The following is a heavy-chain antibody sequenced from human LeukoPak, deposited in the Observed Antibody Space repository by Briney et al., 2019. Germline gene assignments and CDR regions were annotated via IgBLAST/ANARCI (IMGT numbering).Heavy chain of an antibody. D-gene: IGHD6-6*01. CDR3: ARVLTYSSSSPSLTLYYSDY. Sequence: SETLSLTCTVSGASISSGSYYWSWIRQPAGKGLEWIGRIYTSGSTNYNPSLKSRVTISVDTSKNQFSLKLTSVTAADTAAYYCARVLTYSSSSPSLTLYYSDYWGQGTLVTVSS. J-gene: IGHJ4*02. V-gene: IGHV4-61*02. CDR2: IYTSGST. CDR1: GASISSGSYY.